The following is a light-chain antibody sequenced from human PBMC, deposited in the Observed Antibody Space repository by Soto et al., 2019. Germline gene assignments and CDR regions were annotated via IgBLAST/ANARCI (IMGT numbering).Light chain of an antibody. CDR2: DVS. J-gene: IGLJ1*01. CDR1: SSDVAAYNY. CDR3: SSYTRGGNYV. Sequence: QSALTQPASVSGSPGQSITISCTGTSSDVAAYNYVSWYQQHPGKPPKLMVYDVSNRPSGVYNRFSGSKSGNTASLTSSGLQAEDVADYYCSSYTRGGNYVFGTGTKLTVL. V-gene: IGLV2-14*03.